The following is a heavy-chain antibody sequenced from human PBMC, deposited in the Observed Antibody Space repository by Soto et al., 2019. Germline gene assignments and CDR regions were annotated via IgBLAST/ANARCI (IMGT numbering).Heavy chain of an antibody. J-gene: IGHJ4*02. V-gene: IGHV4-59*01. CDR1: GGSISSYY. Sequence: ETLSLTCTVSGGSISSYYWSWIRQPPGKGLEWIGYIYYSGSTNYNPSLKSRVTISVDTSKNQFSLKLSSVTAADTAVYYCARESYGDFAFDYWGQGTLVTVSS. CDR2: IYYSGST. CDR3: ARESYGDFAFDY. D-gene: IGHD4-17*01.